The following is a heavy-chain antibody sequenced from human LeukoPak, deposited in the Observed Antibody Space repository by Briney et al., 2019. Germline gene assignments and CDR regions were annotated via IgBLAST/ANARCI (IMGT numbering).Heavy chain of an antibody. D-gene: IGHD1-26*01. Sequence: PGGSLRLSCAASGLTFSDSYMSWIRQAPGKGLEWISYISGSGSRIYYADSVKGRFTISRDNAKKSLYLQMNSLRAEDTAVYYCASGPGGSYGPFDAFDIWGQGTMVTVSS. J-gene: IGHJ3*02. CDR1: GLTFSDSY. CDR2: ISGSGSRI. V-gene: IGHV3-11*01. CDR3: ASGPGGSYGPFDAFDI.